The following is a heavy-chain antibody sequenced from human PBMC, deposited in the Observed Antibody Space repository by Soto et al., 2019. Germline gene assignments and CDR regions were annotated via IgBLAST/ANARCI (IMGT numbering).Heavy chain of an antibody. CDR3: ARLSLGYCSGGSCSNNHYYYYGMDV. CDR1: GYTFTSYA. Sequence: ASVKVSCKASGYTFTSYAMHWVRQAPGQRLEWMGWINAGNGNTKYSQKFQGRVTITRDTSASTAYMELSSLRSEDTAVYYCARLSLGYCSGGSCSNNHYYYYGMDVWGQGTTVTVSS. V-gene: IGHV1-3*01. D-gene: IGHD2-15*01. J-gene: IGHJ6*02. CDR2: INAGNGNT.